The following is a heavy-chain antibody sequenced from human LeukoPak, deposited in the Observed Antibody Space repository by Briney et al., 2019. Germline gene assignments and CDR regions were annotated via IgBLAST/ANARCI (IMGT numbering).Heavy chain of an antibody. CDR2: ISAGGDTT. CDR3: ARWIYYFDS. CDR1: GFTFSSYA. D-gene: IGHD5-12*01. J-gene: IGHJ4*02. Sequence: GGSLRLSCAASGFTFSSYAINWVRQVPGKGLEWVSAISAGGDTTLYADSVKGRFTISRDNSRNTLYLQMDNLRAEDTAIYHCARWIYYFDSWGQGTLVTVSS. V-gene: IGHV3-23*01.